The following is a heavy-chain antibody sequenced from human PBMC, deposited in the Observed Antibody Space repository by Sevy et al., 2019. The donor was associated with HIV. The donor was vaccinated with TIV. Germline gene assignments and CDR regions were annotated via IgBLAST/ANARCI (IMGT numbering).Heavy chain of an antibody. CDR1: GGSITSLY. D-gene: IGHD1-26*01. Sequence: SETLSLTCTVSGGSITSLYWNWIRQPPGKGLEWIANIYYNGHINYNPSLKSRVTLSLVTSKNQFSLRLSSVTAADTAMYYCAGLNAWGRGYSWGQGTLVTVSS. CDR3: AGLNAWGRGYS. V-gene: IGHV4-59*08. J-gene: IGHJ4*02. CDR2: IYYNGHI.